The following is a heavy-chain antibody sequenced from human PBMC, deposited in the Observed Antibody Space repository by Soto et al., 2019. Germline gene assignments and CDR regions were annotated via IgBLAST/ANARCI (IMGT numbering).Heavy chain of an antibody. CDR3: ARLADDDYGDYRRGNERLDY. J-gene: IGHJ4*02. CDR2: IYPGDSDT. V-gene: IGHV5-51*01. D-gene: IGHD4-17*01. Sequence: PGESLKISCKGSGYSFTSYWIGWVRQMPGKGLEWMGIIYPGDSDTRYSPSFQGQVTISADKSISTAYLQWSSLKASDTAMYYCARLADDDYGDYRRGNERLDYWGQGTQVPVYS. CDR1: GYSFTSYW.